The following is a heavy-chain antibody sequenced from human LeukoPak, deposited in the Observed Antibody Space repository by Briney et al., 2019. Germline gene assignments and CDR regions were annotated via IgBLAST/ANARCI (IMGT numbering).Heavy chain of an antibody. J-gene: IGHJ3*02. CDR3: ARQSARGAFDI. CDR2: ISGSGSTI. CDR1: GFTFSSYE. Sequence: GGSLRLSCAASGFTFSSYEMNWVRQAPGKGLEWVSYISGSGSTIYYADSVKGRFTISRDNAKNSLFLQMNSLRAEDTAVYYCARQSARGAFDIWGQGTMVTVSS. V-gene: IGHV3-48*03.